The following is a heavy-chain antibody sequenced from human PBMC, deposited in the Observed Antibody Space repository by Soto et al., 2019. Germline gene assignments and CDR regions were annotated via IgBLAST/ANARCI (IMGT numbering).Heavy chain of an antibody. J-gene: IGHJ4*02. CDR3: ARVWNDGRIDY. Sequence: EVQLVESGGGLVQPGGSLRLSCGGSGFTFRSYWMSWVRQAPGKGLEWVANINQDGSAKFYMDSMKGRFTISRDNAENSLYLQMNSLRAEDTAVYYWARVWNDGRIDYWGQGTLVTVSS. D-gene: IGHD1-1*01. V-gene: IGHV3-7*01. CDR1: GFTFRSYW. CDR2: INQDGSAK.